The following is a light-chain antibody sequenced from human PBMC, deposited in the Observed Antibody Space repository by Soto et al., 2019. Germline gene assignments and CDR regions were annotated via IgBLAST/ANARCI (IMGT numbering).Light chain of an antibody. CDR1: QSVSSSY. Sequence: EIVLTQSPGTLSLSPGERATLSCRASQSVSSSYLAWYQQKPGQAPRLLIYGASSRSTGIPDRFSGSGSGTDFTLTISRLEPEDCAVYYCQQFDNSPITFGQGTRLEMK. CDR2: GAS. V-gene: IGKV3-20*01. CDR3: QQFDNSPIT. J-gene: IGKJ5*01.